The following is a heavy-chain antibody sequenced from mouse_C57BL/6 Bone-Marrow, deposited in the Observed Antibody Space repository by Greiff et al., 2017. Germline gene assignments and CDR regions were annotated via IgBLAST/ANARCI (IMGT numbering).Heavy chain of an antibody. CDR1: GYTFTSYW. CDR3: ASAGYYGSRNYFDY. V-gene: IGHV1-53*01. CDR2: INPSNGGT. Sequence: QVQLQQPGPELVKPGASVKLSCKASGYTFTSYWMHWVKQRPGQGLEWIGNINPSNGGTNYNEKFKSKATLTVDKSSSTAYMQLSSLTSEDSAVYYCASAGYYGSRNYFDYWGQGTTLTVSS. J-gene: IGHJ2*01. D-gene: IGHD1-1*01.